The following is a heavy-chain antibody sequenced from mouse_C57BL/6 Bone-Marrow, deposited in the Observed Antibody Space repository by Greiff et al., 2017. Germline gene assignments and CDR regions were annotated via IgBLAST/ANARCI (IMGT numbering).Heavy chain of an antibody. V-gene: IGHV1-9*01. CDR2: ILPGSGST. J-gene: IGHJ2*01. CDR1: GFTFTGYW. CDR3: ARDWCRDYFAD. D-gene: IGHD1-1*02. Sequence: QVQLQQSGAELMKPGASVKLSCKATGFTFTGYWIEWVKQRPGPGLEWIGEILPGSGSTYYTEQVQGKSPLTAEKSSSTSYMQLSRLTSKCSAVYFCARDWCRDYFADWGQGTTRTVSS.